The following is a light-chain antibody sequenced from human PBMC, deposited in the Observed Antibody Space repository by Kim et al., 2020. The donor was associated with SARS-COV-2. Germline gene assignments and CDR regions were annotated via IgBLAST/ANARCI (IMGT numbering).Light chain of an antibody. CDR2: DVS. CDR3: CSYAGSHWV. J-gene: IGLJ3*02. V-gene: IGLV2-11*01. CDR1: SSDVGGYNY. Sequence: QSALTQPRSVSGSAGQSVTISCTGTSSDVGGYNYVSWYQQHPGKAPKLMIYDVSKRPSGVPDRFSGSKSGNTASLTISGLQAEDEADYYCCSYAGSHWVFGGGTKLTVL.